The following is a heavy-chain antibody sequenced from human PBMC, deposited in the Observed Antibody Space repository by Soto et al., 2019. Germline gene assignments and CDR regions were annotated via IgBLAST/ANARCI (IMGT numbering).Heavy chain of an antibody. CDR3: ARGSEDPTPNFDH. CDR1: GFTFTRYS. CDR2: ISSTTNYI. V-gene: IGHV3-21*01. J-gene: IGHJ4*02. Sequence: EVQLVESGGGLVKPGGSLRLSCAASGFTFTRYSMNWVRQAPGKGLEWVSSISSTTNYIYYGDSMKGRFTISRDNAKKSPELEMNSLGAEDTAVDYWARGSEDPTPNFDHRGQGTLVTVSS.